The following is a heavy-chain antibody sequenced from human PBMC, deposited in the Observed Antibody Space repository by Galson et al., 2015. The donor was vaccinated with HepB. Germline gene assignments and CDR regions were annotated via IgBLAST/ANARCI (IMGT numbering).Heavy chain of an antibody. J-gene: IGHJ6*03. V-gene: IGHV1-69*01. D-gene: IGHD4-11*01. Sequence: SCKASGGTFSSYAISWVRQAPGQGLEWMGGIIPIFGTANYAQKFQGRVTITADESTSTAYMELSSLRSEDTAVYYCARVDYWYYYYYMDVRGKGTTVTVSS. CDR2: IIPIFGTA. CDR3: ARVDYWYYYYYMDV. CDR1: GGTFSSYA.